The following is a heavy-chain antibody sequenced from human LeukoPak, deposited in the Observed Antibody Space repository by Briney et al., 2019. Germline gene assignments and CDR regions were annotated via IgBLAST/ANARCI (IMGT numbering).Heavy chain of an antibody. CDR1: GFTFSGSA. D-gene: IGHD1-26*01. Sequence: GGSLRLSCAASGFTFSGSAMHWVRQASGKGLEWVGRIRSKANSYATAYAASVKGRFTISRDDSKNTAYLQMNSLKTEDTAVYYCTLPPYSGSYCSGVYWGQGTLVTVSS. J-gene: IGHJ4*02. V-gene: IGHV3-73*01. CDR2: IRSKANSYAT. CDR3: TLPPYSGSYCSGVY.